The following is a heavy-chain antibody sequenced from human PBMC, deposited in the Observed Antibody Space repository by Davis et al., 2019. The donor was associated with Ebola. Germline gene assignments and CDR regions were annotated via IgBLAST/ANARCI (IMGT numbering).Heavy chain of an antibody. CDR2: INHSGST. D-gene: IGHD3-3*01. V-gene: IGHV4-34*01. CDR3: ARRGRNYLEWLLYNWFDP. J-gene: IGHJ5*02. CDR1: GGSFSGYY. Sequence: PSETLSLTCAVYGGSFSGYYWSWIRQPPGKGLEWIGEINHSGSTNYNPSLKSRVTISVDTSKNQFSLKLSSVTAADTAVYYCARRGRNYLEWLLYNWFDPWGQGTLVTVSS.